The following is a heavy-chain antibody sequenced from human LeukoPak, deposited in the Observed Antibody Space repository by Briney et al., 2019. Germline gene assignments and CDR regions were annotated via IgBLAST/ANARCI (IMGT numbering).Heavy chain of an antibody. Sequence: GGSLRLSCAASGFTFSSYSMNWVRQAPGKGLEWVSSISSSSSYIYYGDSVEGRFTISRDNAKNSLYLQMNSLRAEDTAVYYCARESWRIAAAGTLDYWGQGTLVTVSS. V-gene: IGHV3-21*01. CDR2: ISSSSSYI. D-gene: IGHD6-13*01. CDR1: GFTFSSYS. J-gene: IGHJ4*02. CDR3: ARESWRIAAAGTLDY.